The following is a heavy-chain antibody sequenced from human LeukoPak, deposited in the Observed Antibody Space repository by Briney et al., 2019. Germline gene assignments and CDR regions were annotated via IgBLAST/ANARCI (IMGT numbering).Heavy chain of an antibody. J-gene: IGHJ4*02. Sequence: GGSLRLSCAASGFSFSSYGMHWVRQAPGKGLEWVAFIRYDGSNKYYADSVKGRFAISRDNSKNTLYLQMNSLRAGDTAVYYCAKPHFDDWGQGTLVTVSS. V-gene: IGHV3-30*02. CDR3: AKPHFDD. CDR1: GFSFSSYG. CDR2: IRYDGSNK.